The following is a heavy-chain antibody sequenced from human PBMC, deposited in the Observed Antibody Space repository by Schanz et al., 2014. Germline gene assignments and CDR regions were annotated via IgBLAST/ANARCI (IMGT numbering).Heavy chain of an antibody. D-gene: IGHD3-3*01. CDR3: ARSAGRDFWSGYYTRFDY. V-gene: IGHV1-3*04. J-gene: IGHJ4*02. CDR1: EYSFTSYS. CDR2: INTGSGDT. Sequence: QVHLVQSGAEVKRPGASVKVSCKASEYSFTSYSMHWVRQAPGQRLEWMGWINTGSGDTKYSQNFQGRVTMTTDTSTSTVYMELRSLRSDDTAVYYCARSAGRDFWSGYYTRFDYWGQGTLSTVSS.